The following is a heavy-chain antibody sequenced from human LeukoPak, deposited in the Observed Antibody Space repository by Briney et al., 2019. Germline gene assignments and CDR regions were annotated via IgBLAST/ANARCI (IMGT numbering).Heavy chain of an antibody. CDR3: ARRDIAVAGLTY. CDR1: GFTFSSYA. J-gene: IGHJ4*02. CDR2: ISYDGSNK. V-gene: IGHV3-30-3*01. D-gene: IGHD6-19*01. Sequence: QLVESGGGVVQPGRSLRLSCAASGFTFSSYAMNWVRQAPGKGLEWVAVISYDGSNKYYADSVKGRFTISRDNSNNTLYLQMNSLRAEDTAVYYCARRDIAVAGLTYWGQGTLVTVSS.